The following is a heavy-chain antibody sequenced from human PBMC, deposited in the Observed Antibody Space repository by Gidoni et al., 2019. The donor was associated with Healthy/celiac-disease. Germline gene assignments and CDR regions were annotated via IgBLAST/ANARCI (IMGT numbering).Heavy chain of an antibody. CDR3: TTDFGWFEPPLDYGMDV. J-gene: IGHJ6*02. CDR1: GFTFSNVW. Sequence: EVQLVESGGALVKPGGSLRLPCAASGFTFSNVWMTWIRQAPGKGLGWVGSIKSETDGWTTDYAAPVKGRFTISRDDSKNTLYLQMNSLKTEDTAVYYCTTDFGWFEPPLDYGMDVWGQGTTVTVSS. D-gene: IGHD3-10*01. CDR2: IKSETDGWTT. V-gene: IGHV3-15*07.